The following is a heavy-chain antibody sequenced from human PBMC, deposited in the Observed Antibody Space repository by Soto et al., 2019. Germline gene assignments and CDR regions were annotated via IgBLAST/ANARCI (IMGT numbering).Heavy chain of an antibody. J-gene: IGHJ6*02. CDR3: AKGGYCSSTSCYERAGMDV. Sequence: GGSLRLSCAASGFTFSSYGMHWVRQAPGKGLEWVAVISYDGSNKYYADSVKGRFTISRDNSKNTLYLQMNSLRAEDTAVYYCAKGGYCSSTSCYERAGMDVWGQGTTVTVSS. D-gene: IGHD2-2*03. CDR1: GFTFSSYG. CDR2: ISYDGSNK. V-gene: IGHV3-30*18.